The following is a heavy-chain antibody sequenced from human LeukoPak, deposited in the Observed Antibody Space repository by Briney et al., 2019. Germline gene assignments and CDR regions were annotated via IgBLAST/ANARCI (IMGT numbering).Heavy chain of an antibody. CDR3: ASTLQWLAFDY. Sequence: SETLSLTCTVSGGSIGSYYRSWIRQPPGKGLAWIGYIHYSESTHYNPSLRSRVTVSVDTSKNQISLKLSSVTAADTAVYYCASTLQWLAFDYWGQGTLVTVSS. CDR2: IHYSEST. V-gene: IGHV4-59*01. J-gene: IGHJ4*02. D-gene: IGHD6-19*01. CDR1: GGSIGSYY.